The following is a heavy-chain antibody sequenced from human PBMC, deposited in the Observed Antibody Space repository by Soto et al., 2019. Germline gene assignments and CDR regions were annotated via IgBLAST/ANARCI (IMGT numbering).Heavy chain of an antibody. CDR3: GRGMIGTSRHTDSDY. V-gene: IGHV4-39*01. J-gene: IGHJ4*02. D-gene: IGHD2-2*01. Sequence: SETLSLTCSVSGASIGSRDYYWGWIRQTPGKGLEWIGNIDYNGVTYYNPSLKSRVTVSKDTSKNQFSLKVASVTAADTAIYYCGRGMIGTSRHTDSDYWGQGTQVTVSS. CDR2: IDYNGVT. CDR1: GASIGSRDYY.